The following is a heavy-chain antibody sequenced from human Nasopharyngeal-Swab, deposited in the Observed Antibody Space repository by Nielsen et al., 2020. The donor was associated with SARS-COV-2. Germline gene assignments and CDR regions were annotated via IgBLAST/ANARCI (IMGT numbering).Heavy chain of an antibody. Sequence: GESLKISCVPSGFSFSSYAMHWVRQAPGKGLEWVAVVSHDGSNKYHAESVRGRFTISRDNSKNTLYLQMSSLRVEDTAVYYCARVENYDPETYKWHGMDVWGKGTSVAVSS. V-gene: IGHV3-30-3*01. J-gene: IGHJ6*04. CDR1: GFSFSSYA. CDR2: VSHDGSNK. CDR3: ARVENYDPETYKWHGMDV. D-gene: IGHD3-16*01.